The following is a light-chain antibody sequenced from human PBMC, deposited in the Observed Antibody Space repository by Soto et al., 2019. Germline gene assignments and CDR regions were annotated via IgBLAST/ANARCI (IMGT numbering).Light chain of an antibody. CDR1: QSISSW. CDR3: QQYIRYPLT. CDR2: KAS. Sequence: DIQMTQSPSTLSASVGDRVTITCRASQSISSWLAWYQQKPEKAPNLLIYKASSLESGVPSRFSATGSGTEFTLTISTLQPDDFATYYCQQYIRYPLTFGQGTRLE. J-gene: IGKJ5*01. V-gene: IGKV1-5*03.